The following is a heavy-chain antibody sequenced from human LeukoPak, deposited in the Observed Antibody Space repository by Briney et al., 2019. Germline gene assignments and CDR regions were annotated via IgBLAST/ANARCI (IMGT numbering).Heavy chain of an antibody. J-gene: IGHJ4*02. CDR2: INHSGST. Sequence: SETLSLTCAVYGGSFSGYYWSWIRQPPGKGLEWIGEINHSGSTNYNPSLKSRVTISVDTSKNQFPLKLSSVTAADTAVYYCARSEQQLVRKRRKYYFDYWGQGTLVTVSS. V-gene: IGHV4-34*01. D-gene: IGHD6-13*01. CDR3: ARSEQQLVRKRRKYYFDY. CDR1: GGSFSGYY.